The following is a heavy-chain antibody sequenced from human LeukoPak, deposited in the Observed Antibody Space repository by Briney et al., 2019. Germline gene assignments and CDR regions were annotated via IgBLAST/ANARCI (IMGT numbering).Heavy chain of an antibody. CDR1: GYTFTGYY. V-gene: IGHV1-2*02. J-gene: IGHJ4*02. CDR2: INPNSGGT. D-gene: IGHD6-13*01. Sequence: ASVKVSCKASGYTFTGYYMHWVRQAPGQGLEWMGWINPNSGGTNYAQKFQGRVTMTRDTSISTAYMELSRLRSDDTAVYYCARDDDSSSWYSIDYWGQGTLVTVSS. CDR3: ARDDDSSSWYSIDY.